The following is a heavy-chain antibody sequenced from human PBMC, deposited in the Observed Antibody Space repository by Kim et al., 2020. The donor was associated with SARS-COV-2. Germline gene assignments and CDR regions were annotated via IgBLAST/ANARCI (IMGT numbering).Heavy chain of an antibody. J-gene: IGHJ4*02. CDR2: IYPGDSDT. CDR1: GYSFTNQW. Sequence: GESLKISCTASGYSFTNQWIGWLRQRPGKGLEWIGFIYPGDSDTRYSPSFRGLVTISVDTSTGSASLLWHSLQPSDTATYFCGRGSGGYDSVAYWGQGTLVTVSS. V-gene: IGHV5-51*01. CDR3: GRGSGGYDSVAY. D-gene: IGHD5-12*01.